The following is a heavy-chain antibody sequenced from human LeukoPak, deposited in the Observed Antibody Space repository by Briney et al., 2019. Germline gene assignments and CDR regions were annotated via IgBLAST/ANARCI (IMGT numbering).Heavy chain of an antibody. J-gene: IGHJ6*02. V-gene: IGHV3-48*04. Sequence: GGSLRLSCAASGFTLSSYSMNWVRQAPGKGLEWISYIDSDTYGNTIYYPHTEKGRITISRDNAKNSLYLQMNGLRAEDTAIYYCARIHFGSMDVWGQGTTVTVSS. CDR2: IDSDTYGNTI. D-gene: IGHD1-14*01. CDR1: GFTLSSYS. CDR3: ARIHFGSMDV.